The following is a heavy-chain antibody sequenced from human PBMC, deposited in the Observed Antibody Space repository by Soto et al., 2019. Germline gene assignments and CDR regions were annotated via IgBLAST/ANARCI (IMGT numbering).Heavy chain of an antibody. D-gene: IGHD4-17*01. CDR3: ARHLPQTPKTTVTTSFDY. V-gene: IGHV4-39*01. CDR2: IYYSGST. Sequence: KPSETLSLTCTVSGGSISSSSYYWGWIRQPPGKGLEWIGSIYYSGSTYYNPSLKSRVTISVDTSKNQFSLKLSSVTAADTAVYYCARHLPQTPKTTVTTSFDYWGQGTLVTVSS. CDR1: GGSISSSSYY. J-gene: IGHJ4*02.